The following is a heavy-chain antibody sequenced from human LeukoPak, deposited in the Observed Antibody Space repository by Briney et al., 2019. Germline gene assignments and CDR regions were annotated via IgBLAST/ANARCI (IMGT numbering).Heavy chain of an antibody. Sequence: GASVKVSCKASGGTFSSYAISWVRQAPGQGLEWMGGIIPIFGTANYAQKFQGRVTITADESTSTAYMELSSLRSEDTAVYYCARDFDSSGYYYFNPAPTGYWGQGTLVTVSS. J-gene: IGHJ4*02. V-gene: IGHV1-69*13. CDR1: GGTFSSYA. CDR2: IIPIFGTA. CDR3: ARDFDSSGYYYFNPAPTGY. D-gene: IGHD3-22*01.